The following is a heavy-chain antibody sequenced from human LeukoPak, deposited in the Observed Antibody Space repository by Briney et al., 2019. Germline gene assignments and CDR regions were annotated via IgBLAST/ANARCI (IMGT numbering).Heavy chain of an antibody. D-gene: IGHD3-22*01. CDR1: GVTVSSNY. J-gene: IGHJ4*02. Sequence: GGSLRLSCGVSGVTVSSNYMSWVRQAPGEGLELVSVVYISGFTYYAYSVKGRFTISRDNSKNTLNLQMNSLRAEDTAVYYCARGETEISYYYASSIFGYWGEGTLVSVSS. CDR3: ARGETEISYYYASSIFGY. V-gene: IGHV3-53*01. CDR2: VYISGFT.